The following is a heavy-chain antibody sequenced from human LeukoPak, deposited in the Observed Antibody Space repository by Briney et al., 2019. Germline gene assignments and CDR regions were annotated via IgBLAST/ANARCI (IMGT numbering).Heavy chain of an antibody. CDR1: GDSISAYY. Sequence: SETLSLTCTVSGDSISAYYWSWVRQPPGKGLEWIAYIHYTGSINYNPSLKSRVTISMDTSKSQFSLRVNSVTAADTAVYYCAKYGGSPANYFDYWGRGTLVTVSS. D-gene: IGHD1-26*01. J-gene: IGHJ4*02. V-gene: IGHV4-59*08. CDR2: IHYTGSI. CDR3: AKYGGSPANYFDY.